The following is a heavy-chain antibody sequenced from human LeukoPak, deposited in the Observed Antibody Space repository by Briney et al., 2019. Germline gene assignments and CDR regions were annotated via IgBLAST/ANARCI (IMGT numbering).Heavy chain of an antibody. CDR1: GGSISSSSYY. CDR2: IHYSGST. V-gene: IGHV4-39*01. CDR3: ARHAGLAVTATGFDY. D-gene: IGHD6-19*01. Sequence: KPSETLSLTCTVSGGSISSSSYYWGWIRQPPGKGLEWVGSIHYSGSTYYNPSLKSRPTISVDTSKNQLSLKLNSVTAADTAVYYCARHAGLAVTATGFDYWGQGTLVTVSS. J-gene: IGHJ4*02.